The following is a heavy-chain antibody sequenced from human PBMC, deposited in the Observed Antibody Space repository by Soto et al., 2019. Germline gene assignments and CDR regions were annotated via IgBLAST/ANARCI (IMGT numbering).Heavy chain of an antibody. J-gene: IGHJ4*02. CDR2: IYYSGST. V-gene: IGHV4-59*01. CDR3: ARAEFDS. Sequence: WETLSLTCTVSGGSISSYYWNWIRQPPGKGLEWIGYIYYSGSTKYNPSLKSRVTISVDTSKNQFSLKVRSVTAADTAVYYCARAEFDSWGQGTLVTVSS. CDR1: GGSISSYY.